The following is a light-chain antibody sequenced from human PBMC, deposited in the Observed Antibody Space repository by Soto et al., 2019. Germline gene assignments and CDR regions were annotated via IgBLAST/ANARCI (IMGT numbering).Light chain of an antibody. Sequence: QSALTQPPSVSASPGQSVTISCTGTSSDVGSYDRVSWYQQPPGTAPKLMIYEVSNRPSGVPDRFSGSKSGNTSSLTISGLQAEHEADYFCASYTTSSAFVVLGGGTQLTVL. CDR1: SSDVGSYDR. J-gene: IGLJ2*01. CDR2: EVS. V-gene: IGLV2-18*02. CDR3: ASYTTSSAFVV.